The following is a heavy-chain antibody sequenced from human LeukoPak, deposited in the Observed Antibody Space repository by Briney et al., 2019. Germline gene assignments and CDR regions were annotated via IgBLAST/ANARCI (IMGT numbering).Heavy chain of an antibody. CDR3: TRGAGWLIDY. Sequence: SETLSLTCTVSDDSISDYYRGWIRQPPGKGLEWIGYYNSGRSTYNPSLKSRVTISADTSKNHFSLKLNSVTTADTAVYYCTRGAGWLIDYWGQGILVTVSS. CDR2: YNSGRS. CDR1: DDSISDYY. D-gene: IGHD3-16*01. V-gene: IGHV4-59*01. J-gene: IGHJ4*02.